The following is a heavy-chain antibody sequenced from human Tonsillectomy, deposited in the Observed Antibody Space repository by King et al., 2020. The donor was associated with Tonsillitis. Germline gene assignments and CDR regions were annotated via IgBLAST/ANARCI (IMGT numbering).Heavy chain of an antibody. CDR2: VSNSGGVT. D-gene: IGHD2-21*02. CDR3: AKAMVVTGLLDY. J-gene: IGHJ4*02. V-gene: IGHV3-23*04. Sequence: VQLVESGGGLVQPGGSLRLSCAASGFSFSGYAMSWVRQATGKGLEWVSGVSNSGGVTYYADAVKGRFTISRDNSKNTLYLQMNSLRAEDTALYYGAKAMVVTGLLDYGGQGTLGTVSS. CDR1: GFSFSGYA.